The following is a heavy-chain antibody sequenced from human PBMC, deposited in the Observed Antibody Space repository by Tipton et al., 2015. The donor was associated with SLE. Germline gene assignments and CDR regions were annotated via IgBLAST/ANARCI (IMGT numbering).Heavy chain of an antibody. V-gene: IGHV4-59*01. CDR1: GGSISSNY. D-gene: IGHD7-27*01. CDR2: IYYSGST. Sequence: TLSLTCTVSGGSISSNYWSWIRQPPGKGLEWIGYIYYSGSTNYNPSLKSRVTISVDTSKNQFSLKLTSVTAADTAVYYCASSNWGVYWYFGLWGRGTLVTVSS. J-gene: IGHJ2*01. CDR3: ASSNWGVYWYFGL.